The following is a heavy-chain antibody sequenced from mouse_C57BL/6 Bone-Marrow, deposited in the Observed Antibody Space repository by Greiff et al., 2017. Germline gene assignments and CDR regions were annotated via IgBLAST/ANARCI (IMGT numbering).Heavy chain of an antibody. J-gene: IGHJ1*03. D-gene: IGHD1-1*01. V-gene: IGHV1-15*01. CDR3: TLITTVVNWYFDV. CDR2: IDPETGGT. CDR1: GYTFTDYE. Sequence: QVQLKQSGAELVRPGASVTLSCKASGYTFTDYEMHWVKQTPVHGLEWIGAIDPETGGTAYNQKFKGKAILTADKSSSTAYMELRSLTSEDSAVYYCTLITTVVNWYFDVWGTGTTVTVSS.